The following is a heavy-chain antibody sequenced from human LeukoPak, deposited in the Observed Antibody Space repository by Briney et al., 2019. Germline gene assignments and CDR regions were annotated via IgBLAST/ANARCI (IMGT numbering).Heavy chain of an antibody. CDR3: ARDGEEYYYDSSGYYARY. Sequence: ASVKVSCKASGYTFTGYYMHWARQAPGQGLEWMGWINPNSGGTNYAQKFQGRVTMTRDTSISTAYMELSRLRSDDTAVYYCARDGEEYYYDSSGYYARYWGQGTLVTVSS. J-gene: IGHJ4*02. D-gene: IGHD3-22*01. CDR1: GYTFTGYY. CDR2: INPNSGGT. V-gene: IGHV1-2*02.